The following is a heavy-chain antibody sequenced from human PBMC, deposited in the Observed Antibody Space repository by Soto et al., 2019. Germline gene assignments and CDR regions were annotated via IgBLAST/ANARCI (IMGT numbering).Heavy chain of an antibody. CDR3: AKGGVTRSYYYAMDV. CDR2: LSGSGSST. V-gene: IGHV3-23*01. J-gene: IGHJ6*02. Sequence: EVQLLESEGGLVQPGTSLRLSCAASGFIFSDYAMSWVRQAPGKGLEWVSALSGSGSSTYYADSVKGRFTISRDNLKNTVSLQMDNLTVEDTAVYYCAKGGVTRSYYYAMDVWGQGTTVTVSS. CDR1: GFIFSDYA.